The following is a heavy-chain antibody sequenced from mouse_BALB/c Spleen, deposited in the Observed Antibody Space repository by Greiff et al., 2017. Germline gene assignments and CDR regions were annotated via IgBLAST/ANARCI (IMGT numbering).Heavy chain of an antibody. CDR3: ARRWSYGKGYFDV. Sequence: EVKLMESGPGLVKPSQSLSLTCTVTGYSITSDYAWNWIRQFPGNKLEWMGYISYSGSTSYNPSLKSRISITRDTSKNQFFLQLNSVTTEDTATYYCARRWSYGKGYFDVWGAGTTVTVSS. J-gene: IGHJ1*01. V-gene: IGHV3-2*02. D-gene: IGHD2-1*01. CDR1: GYSITSDYA. CDR2: ISYSGST.